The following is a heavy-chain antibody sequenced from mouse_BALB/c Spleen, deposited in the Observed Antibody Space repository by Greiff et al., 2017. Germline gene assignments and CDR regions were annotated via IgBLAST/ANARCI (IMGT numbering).Heavy chain of an antibody. V-gene: IGHV14-3*02. CDR1: GFNIKDTY. CDR2: IDPANGNT. D-gene: IGHD1-2*01. Sequence: VQLKQSGAELVKPGASVKLSCTASGFNIKDTYMHWVKQRPEQGLEWIGRIDPANGNTKYDPKFQGKATITADTSSNTAYLQRSSLTSEDTAVYYCAKGTTATYYAMDYWGQGTSVTVSS. J-gene: IGHJ4*01. CDR3: AKGTTATYYAMDY.